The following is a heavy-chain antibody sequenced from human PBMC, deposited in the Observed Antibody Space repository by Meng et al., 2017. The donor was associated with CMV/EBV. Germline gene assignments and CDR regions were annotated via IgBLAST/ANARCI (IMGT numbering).Heavy chain of an antibody. J-gene: IGHJ3*02. CDR1: GFTFSSYA. CDR3: ASAAYCGGDCYSGAFDI. CDR2: ISYDGSNK. D-gene: IGHD2-21*01. Sequence: GGSLRLSCAASGFTFSSYAMHWVRQAPGKGLEWVAVISYDGSNKYYADSVKGRFTISRDNSKNTLYLQMNSLRAEDTAVYYCASAAYCGGDCYSGAFDIWGQGTMV. V-gene: IGHV3-30*04.